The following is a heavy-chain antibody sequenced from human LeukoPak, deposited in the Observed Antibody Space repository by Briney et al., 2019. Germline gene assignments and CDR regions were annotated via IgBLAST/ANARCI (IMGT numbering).Heavy chain of an antibody. J-gene: IGHJ6*02. CDR2: ISYSGNT. Sequence: PSETLSLTCAVYGGSFSGYYWSWIRQPPGKGLEWIGYISYSGNTYYNPALKSRVTISVDTSKNQFSLKLSSVTAADTAVYYCARDDDYSTGWSHGMDVWGQGTTVTVSS. V-gene: IGHV4-34*09. CDR1: GGSFSGYY. D-gene: IGHD6-19*01. CDR3: ARDDDYSTGWSHGMDV.